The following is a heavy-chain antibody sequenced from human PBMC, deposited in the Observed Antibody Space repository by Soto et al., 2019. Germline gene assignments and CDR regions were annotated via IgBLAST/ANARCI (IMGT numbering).Heavy chain of an antibody. CDR2: IYPGDSDT. CDR1: GYSFTSYW. D-gene: IGHD5-18*01. CDR3: ARVPVDTAMAPHYFDY. J-gene: IGHJ4*02. V-gene: IGHV5-51*01. Sequence: GESLKISGKGSGYSFTSYWIGWVRQMPGKGLEWMGIIYPGDSDTRYSPSFQGQVTISADKSISTAYLQWSSLKASDTAMYYCARVPVDTAMAPHYFDYWGQGTLVTVSS.